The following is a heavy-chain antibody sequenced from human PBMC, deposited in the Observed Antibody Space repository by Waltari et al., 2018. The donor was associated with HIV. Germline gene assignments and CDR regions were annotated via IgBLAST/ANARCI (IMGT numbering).Heavy chain of an antibody. V-gene: IGHV3-74*01. CDR3: ARIAYDSSGYGWFDP. Sequence: EVQLVESGGGLVKPGGSLRLSCEASGLLCSSYWMHWVRQAPGKGLVWVSRINGDGSTTSYADSVKGRFTISRDNAKNTLYLQMNSLRAEDTAVYYCARIAYDSSGYGWFDPWGQGTLVTVSS. D-gene: IGHD3-22*01. CDR2: INGDGSTT. J-gene: IGHJ5*02. CDR1: GLLCSSYW.